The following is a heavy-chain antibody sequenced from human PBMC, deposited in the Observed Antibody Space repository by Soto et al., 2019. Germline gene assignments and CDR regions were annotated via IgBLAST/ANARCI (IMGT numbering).Heavy chain of an antibody. CDR2: ITGGGDNT. D-gene: IGHD3-9*01. V-gene: IGHV3-23*01. CDR3: TKDGGSRDWLTVN. Sequence: EVQLLESGGDLVQPGGSLRLSCAASGFTFTSYAMSWIRQAPGKGLEWVSAITGGGDNTYYADSVKGRFTISRDNSKNTLYLQMNSLRAEDTAFYYFTKDGGSRDWLTVNWGQGTLVTVSS. J-gene: IGHJ4*02. CDR1: GFTFTSYA.